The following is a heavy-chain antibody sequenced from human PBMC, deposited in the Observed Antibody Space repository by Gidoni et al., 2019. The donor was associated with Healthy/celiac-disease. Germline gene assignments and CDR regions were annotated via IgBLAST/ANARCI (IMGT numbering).Heavy chain of an antibody. CDR2: IWYDGSNK. V-gene: IGHV3-33*06. J-gene: IGHJ3*02. D-gene: IGHD1-26*01. CDR1: GFTFSSCG. CDR3: AKPRGWELLPGDAFDI. Sequence: QVQLVESGGGVVQPGRSLRLSCAASGFTFSSCGMHWVRQAPGKGLEWVAVIWYDGSNKYYADSVKGRFTISRDNSKNTLYLQMNSLRAEDTAVYYCAKPRGWELLPGDAFDIWGQGTMVTVSS.